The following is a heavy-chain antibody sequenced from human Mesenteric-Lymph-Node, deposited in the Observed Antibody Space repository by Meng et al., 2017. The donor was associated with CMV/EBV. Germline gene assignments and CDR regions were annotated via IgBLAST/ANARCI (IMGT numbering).Heavy chain of an antibody. J-gene: IGHJ4*02. D-gene: IGHD2-2*01. Sequence: GESLKISCAASGFTFSSYGMHWVRQAPGKGLEWVAFIGYDGSNKYYADSVKGRFTISRDNSKNTPYLQMNSLRAEDTAVYYCAKDVIVVVPENYFDYWGQGTLVTVSS. CDR1: GFTFSSYG. V-gene: IGHV3-30*02. CDR2: IGYDGSNK. CDR3: AKDVIVVVPENYFDY.